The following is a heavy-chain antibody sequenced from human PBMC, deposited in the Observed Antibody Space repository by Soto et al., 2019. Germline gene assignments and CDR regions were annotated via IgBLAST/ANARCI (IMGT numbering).Heavy chain of an antibody. CDR2: ISGSGGST. J-gene: IGHJ4*02. Sequence: EVQLLESGGGLVQPGGSLRLSCAASGFTFSSYAMSWVRQAPGKGLEWVSAISGSGGSTYYADSVKGRFTISRDNSKNTLYLQMNSLRAEDTAVYYCAKDLLVGACCSEVGFDYWGQGTLVTVSS. CDR3: AKDLLVGACCSEVGFDY. V-gene: IGHV3-23*01. CDR1: GFTFSSYA. D-gene: IGHD1-26*01.